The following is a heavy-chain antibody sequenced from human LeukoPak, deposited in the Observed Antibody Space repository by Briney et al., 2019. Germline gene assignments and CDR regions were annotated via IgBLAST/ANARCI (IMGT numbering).Heavy chain of an antibody. V-gene: IGHV3-30*18. CDR3: AKDHLPGIVVAGRGY. Sequence: GGSLRLSCAASGFTFSRYGMHWVGQAPGKGLEGVAVISYDGSNKYYADSVKGRFTISRDNSKNTLYLQINSLRAEDTAVYYCAKDHLPGIVVAGRGYWGQGSLVTVSS. D-gene: IGHD6-19*01. CDR2: ISYDGSNK. J-gene: IGHJ4*02. CDR1: GFTFSRYG.